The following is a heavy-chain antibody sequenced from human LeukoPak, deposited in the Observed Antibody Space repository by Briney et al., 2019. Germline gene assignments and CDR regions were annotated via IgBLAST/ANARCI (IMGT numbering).Heavy chain of an antibody. D-gene: IGHD3-22*01. V-gene: IGHV1-46*01. CDR1: RYTFTSYY. CDR3: ARDRRDYYDSSGYYDWFDP. CDR2: INPSGGST. J-gene: IGHJ5*02. Sequence: ASVKVSCKASRYTFTSYYMHWVRQAPGQGLEWMGIINPSGGSTSYAQKFQGRVTMTRDTSTSTVYMELSSLRSEDTAVYYCARDRRDYYDSSGYYDWFDPWGQGTLVTVSS.